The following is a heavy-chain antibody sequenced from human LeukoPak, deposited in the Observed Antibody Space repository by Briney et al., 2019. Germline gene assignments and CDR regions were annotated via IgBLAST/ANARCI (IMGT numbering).Heavy chain of an antibody. CDR3: ANLDDGSSEY. V-gene: IGHV3-9*01. J-gene: IGHJ4*02. Sequence: XMHWVRXAXGKGLEWVSGISWNSGSIGYADSVKGRFTISRDNAKNSLYLQMNSLRAEDTALYYCANLDDGSSEYWGQGTLVTVSS. CDR2: ISWNSGSI. D-gene: IGHD1-26*01. CDR1: X.